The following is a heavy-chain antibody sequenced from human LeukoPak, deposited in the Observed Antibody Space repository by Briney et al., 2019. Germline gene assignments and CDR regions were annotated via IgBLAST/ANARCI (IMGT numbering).Heavy chain of an antibody. Sequence: GGSLRLSCAASGFTFSSYEMNWVRQAPGKGVEWVSYISSSGSTIYYADSVKGRFTISRDNAKNSLYLQMNSLRAEDTAVYYCATIPAGGAYDIWGQGTMVTVSS. J-gene: IGHJ3*02. V-gene: IGHV3-48*03. CDR3: ATIPAGGAYDI. CDR2: ISSSGSTI. D-gene: IGHD3-16*01. CDR1: GFTFSSYE.